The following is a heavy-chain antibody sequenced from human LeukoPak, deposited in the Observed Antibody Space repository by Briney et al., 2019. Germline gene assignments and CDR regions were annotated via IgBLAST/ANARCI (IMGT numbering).Heavy chain of an antibody. CDR1: GYTFTSYG. Sequence: ASVKVSCKASGYTFTSYGISWVRQAPGQGLEWMGWISAYNGNTNYAQKFQGRVTITADKSTSTAYMELSSLRSEDTAVYYCARGYSGYPPFDYWGQGTLVTVSS. CDR2: ISAYNGNT. D-gene: IGHD5-12*01. J-gene: IGHJ4*02. CDR3: ARGYSGYPPFDY. V-gene: IGHV1-18*01.